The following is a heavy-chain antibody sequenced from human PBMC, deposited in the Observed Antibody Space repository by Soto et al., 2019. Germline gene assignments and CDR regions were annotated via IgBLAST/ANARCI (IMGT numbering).Heavy chain of an antibody. CDR2: ISWDGGST. V-gene: IGHV3-43*01. D-gene: IGHD3-3*01. CDR3: AKDRGPRSGYLNWFDP. Sequence: EVQLVESGGVVVQPGGSLRLSCAASGFTFDDYTMHWVRQAPGKGLEWVSLISWDGGSTYYADSVKGRFTISRDNSKNSLYLQMNSLRTEDTALYYCAKDRGPRSGYLNWFDPWGQGTLVTVSS. J-gene: IGHJ5*02. CDR1: GFTFDDYT.